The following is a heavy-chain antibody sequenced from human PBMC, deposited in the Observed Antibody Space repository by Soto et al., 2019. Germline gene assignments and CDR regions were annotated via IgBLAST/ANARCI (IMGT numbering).Heavy chain of an antibody. V-gene: IGHV3-23*01. CDR2: ISGSGGST. J-gene: IGHJ4*02. CDR3: AMSWYSSSSYFDY. D-gene: IGHD6-6*01. CDR1: GFTFSSYA. Sequence: GGSLRLSCAASGFTFSSYAMSWVRQAPGKGLEWVSAISGSGGSTYYADSVKGRFTIFRDNSKNTLYLQMNSLRAEDTAVYYCAMSWYSSSSYFDYWGQGTLVTVSS.